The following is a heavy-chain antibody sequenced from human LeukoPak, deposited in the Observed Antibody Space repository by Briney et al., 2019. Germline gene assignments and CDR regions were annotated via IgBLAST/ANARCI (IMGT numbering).Heavy chain of an antibody. CDR1: GFTFSGSA. V-gene: IGHV3-30*18. CDR3: AKLIIPQYYGSGSYSNFDY. CDR2: ISYDGSNK. D-gene: IGHD3-10*01. J-gene: IGHJ4*02. Sequence: GGSLRLSCAASGFTFSGSAMHWVRQAPGKGLEWVAVISYDGSNKYYADSVKGRFTISRDNSKNTLYLQMNSLRAEDTAVYYCAKLIIPQYYGSGSYSNFDYWGQGTLVTVSS.